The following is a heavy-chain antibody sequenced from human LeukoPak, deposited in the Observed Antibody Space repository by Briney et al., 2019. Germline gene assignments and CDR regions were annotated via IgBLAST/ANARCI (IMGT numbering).Heavy chain of an antibody. J-gene: IGHJ4*02. Sequence: SETLSLTCTVPGGSISSYYWSWIRQPPGKGLEWIGEINHSGSTNYNPSLKSRVTISVDTSKNQFCLELSSVTAADTAVYYCASPLGDWGQGTLVTVSS. V-gene: IGHV4-34*01. CDR3: ASPLGD. CDR2: INHSGST. D-gene: IGHD7-27*01. CDR1: GGSISSYY.